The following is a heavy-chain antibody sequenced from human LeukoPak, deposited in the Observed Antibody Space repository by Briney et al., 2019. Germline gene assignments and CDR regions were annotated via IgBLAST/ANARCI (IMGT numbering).Heavy chain of an antibody. V-gene: IGHV3-23*01. Sequence: GGSLRLSCAASGFTFSSYAMSWVRQAPGKGLEWVSAISGSGGSIYYADSVKGRFIISRDNSKDTLYLQMNSLRAEDTAVYYCAKDYSGLLLDYYGMDVWGQGTTVTVSS. CDR1: GFTFSSYA. D-gene: IGHD2-21*02. CDR3: AKDYSGLLLDYYGMDV. J-gene: IGHJ6*02. CDR2: ISGSGGSI.